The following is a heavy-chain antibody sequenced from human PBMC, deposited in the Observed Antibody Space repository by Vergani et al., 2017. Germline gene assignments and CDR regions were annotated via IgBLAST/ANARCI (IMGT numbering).Heavy chain of an antibody. Sequence: DVHLAESGGGFFQPGGSLRLSCSASGFSFNSYWMHWVRQVPGKGLLWVSRIKSDGSITAYADSVKGRFTISRDNAQNTLYLQMNSLRAEETAVYYCARLGGPMYYYMDVWGKGTTVTVSS. V-gene: IGHV3-74*03. J-gene: IGHJ6*03. CDR3: ARLGGPMYYYMDV. CDR2: IKSDGSIT. CDR1: GFSFNSYW. D-gene: IGHD3-16*01.